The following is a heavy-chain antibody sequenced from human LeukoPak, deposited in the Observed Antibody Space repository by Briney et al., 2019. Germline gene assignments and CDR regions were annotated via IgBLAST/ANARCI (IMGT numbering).Heavy chain of an antibody. Sequence: GGSLRLSCAVSGFTFSSHWMSWVRQAPGKGLEWISYISTSGSTIYYGDSVEGRFTISRDNAKNSLYLQMNSLRAEDTAVYYCGRGDYSSSWYLDHWGQGTLVTVSS. CDR3: GRGDYSSSWYLDH. J-gene: IGHJ4*02. CDR2: ISTSGSTI. D-gene: IGHD6-13*01. CDR1: GFTFSSHW. V-gene: IGHV3-48*03.